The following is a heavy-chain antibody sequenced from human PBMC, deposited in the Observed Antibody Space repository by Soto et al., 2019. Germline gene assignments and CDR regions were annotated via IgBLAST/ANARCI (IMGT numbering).Heavy chain of an antibody. CDR3: ARGESYYGSGSYYQGWFDP. V-gene: IGHV1-69*02. J-gene: IGHJ5*02. Sequence: ASVKVSCKASGGTFSSYTISWVRQAPGQGLEWMGRIIPILGIANYAQKFQGRVTITADKSTSTAYMELSSLRSEDTAVYYCARGESYYGSGSYYQGWFDPWGQGTLVTVSS. CDR2: IIPILGIA. CDR1: GGTFSSYT. D-gene: IGHD3-10*01.